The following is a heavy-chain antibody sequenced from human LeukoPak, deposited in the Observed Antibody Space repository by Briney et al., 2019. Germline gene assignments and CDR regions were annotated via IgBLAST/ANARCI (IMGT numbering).Heavy chain of an antibody. D-gene: IGHD3-10*01. CDR3: ARDQPHGESDY. CDR2: INPNSGGT. J-gene: IGHJ4*02. V-gene: IGHV1-2*06. CDR1: GYTFTGYY. Sequence: GASVKVSCKASGYTFTGYYMHWVRQALGQGLEWMGRINPNSGGTNYAQKFQGRVTMTRDTSISTAYMELSRLRSDDTAVYYCARDQPHGESDYWGQGTLVTVSS.